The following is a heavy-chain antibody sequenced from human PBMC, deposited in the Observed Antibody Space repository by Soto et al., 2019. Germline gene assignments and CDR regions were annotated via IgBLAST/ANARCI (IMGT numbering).Heavy chain of an antibody. CDR3: ARLDFDWLFPNWYFDL. CDR2: ISGSGGST. CDR1: GFTFSSYA. Sequence: GGSLRLSCAASGFTFSSYAMSWVRQAPGKGLEWVSAISGSGGSTYYADSVKGRFTISRDNSKNTLYLQMNSLRAEDTAVYYCARLDFDWLFPNWYFDLWGRGTLVTVSS. D-gene: IGHD3-9*01. V-gene: IGHV3-23*01. J-gene: IGHJ2*01.